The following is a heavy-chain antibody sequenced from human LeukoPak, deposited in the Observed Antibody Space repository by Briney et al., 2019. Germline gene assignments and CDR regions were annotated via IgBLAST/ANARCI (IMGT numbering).Heavy chain of an antibody. CDR2: LNPSGGTT. Sequence: ASVKVSCKASGGTFSRYAISWVRQAPGQGLEWMGILNPSGGTTSYTQKFQGRVTMTRDTSTGTVYMELSSLTSEDTAVFYCARNRIPMVRGVTFDAFDIWGQGTRVTVSS. CDR3: ARNRIPMVRGVTFDAFDI. CDR1: GGTFSRYA. J-gene: IGHJ3*02. D-gene: IGHD3-10*01. V-gene: IGHV1-46*01.